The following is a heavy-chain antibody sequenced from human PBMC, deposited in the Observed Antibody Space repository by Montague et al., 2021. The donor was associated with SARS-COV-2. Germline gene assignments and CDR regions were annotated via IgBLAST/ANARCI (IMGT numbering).Heavy chain of an antibody. Sequence: SLRLSCAASGFTFSSYAMHWVRQAPGKGLEWVAVISYDGSNKYYADSVKGRFTISRGNSKNTLYLQMNSLRAEDTAVYYCVSQLLFSFDYWGQGTLVTVSS. CDR2: ISYDGSNK. V-gene: IGHV3-30-3*01. CDR1: GFTFSSYA. CDR3: VSQLLFSFDY. D-gene: IGHD2-2*01. J-gene: IGHJ4*02.